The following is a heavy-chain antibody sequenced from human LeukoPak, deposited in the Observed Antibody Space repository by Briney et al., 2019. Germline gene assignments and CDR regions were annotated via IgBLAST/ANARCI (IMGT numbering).Heavy chain of an antibody. CDR2: ISTSGSSI. CDR1: GFTFSSYE. D-gene: IGHD3-10*02. V-gene: IGHV3-48*03. J-gene: IGHJ6*04. CDR3: AELGITMIGGV. Sequence: GGSLRLSCAASGFTFSSYEMNWVRQAPGKGLEWVSYISTSGSSIYYADSVKGRFTISRDNAKNSLYLQMNSLRAEDTAVYYCAELGITMIGGVWGKGTTVTTSS.